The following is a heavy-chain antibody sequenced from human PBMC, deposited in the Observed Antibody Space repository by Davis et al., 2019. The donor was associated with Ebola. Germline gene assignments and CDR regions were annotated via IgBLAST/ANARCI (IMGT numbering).Heavy chain of an antibody. CDR3: ARYCDLWGVLGHFEY. CDR2: VSFRTT. D-gene: IGHD3-3*01. Sequence: GASLMISCAASGFTFSSYVMTWVRQAPGRGLEWVSSVSFRTTYYADSVKGRFTISRDNSKNAVSLQMDSLRAEDTGIYYCARYCDLWGVLGHFEYWCQGSLVTVSS. V-gene: IGHV3-23*01. J-gene: IGHJ4*02. CDR1: GFTFSSYV.